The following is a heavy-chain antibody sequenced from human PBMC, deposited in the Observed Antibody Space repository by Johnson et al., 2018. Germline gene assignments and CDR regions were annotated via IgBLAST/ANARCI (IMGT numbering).Heavy chain of an antibody. J-gene: IGHJ6*02. CDR2: IWYDGSNK. V-gene: IGHV3-33*01. CDR3: ARVTSGGFDYYYYGMDV. D-gene: IGHD3-10*01. CDR1: GFTFSSYG. Sequence: QVQLVESGGGVVQPGRSLRLSCAASGFTFSSYGMHWVRQAPGKGLEWVAVIWYDGSNKYYADSVKGRFTISRDKSKNTLYLQMNSLRAEDTAVYYRARVTSGGFDYYYYGMDVWGQGTTVTVSS.